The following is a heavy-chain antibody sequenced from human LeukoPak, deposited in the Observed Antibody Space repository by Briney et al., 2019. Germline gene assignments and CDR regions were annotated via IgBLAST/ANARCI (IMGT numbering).Heavy chain of an antibody. J-gene: IGHJ4*02. CDR3: AKRVGATAFDS. Sequence: GGSLRLSCAASGFTFSSYSMNWVRQAPGKGLEWVSSISSSSSYIYYADSVKGRFTISRDNAKNSLYLQMNSLRADDTAVYYCAKRVGATAFDSWGQGTLVTVSS. CDR1: GFTFSSYS. CDR2: ISSSSSYI. V-gene: IGHV3-21*04. D-gene: IGHD1-26*01.